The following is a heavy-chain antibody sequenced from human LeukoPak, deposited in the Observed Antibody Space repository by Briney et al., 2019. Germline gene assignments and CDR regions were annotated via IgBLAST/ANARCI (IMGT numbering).Heavy chain of an antibody. CDR1: GFTFTNYG. CDR2: ISSDGSNK. Sequence: PGGSLRLSCAAPGFTFTNYGIHWVRLAPGKGLEWVAVISSDGSNKHYADSVKGRFTISRDDSKNTLYLQMNSLRVDDTALYYRTTFDMWGQGTMVTVSS. J-gene: IGHJ3*02. CDR3: TTFDM. V-gene: IGHV3-30*03.